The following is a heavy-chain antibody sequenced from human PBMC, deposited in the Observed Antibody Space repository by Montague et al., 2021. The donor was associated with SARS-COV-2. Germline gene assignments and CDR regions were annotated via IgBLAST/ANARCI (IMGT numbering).Heavy chain of an antibody. V-gene: IGHV4-39*01. D-gene: IGHD3-10*01. CDR2: VFFCGRN. CDR1: SPAIGTSNSG. CDR3: ASERIYGSGSYYNPFLLGGY. J-gene: IGHJ4*02. Sequence: SETLSLTCPVSSPAIGTSNSGSGRNSTRPDSSHRWIGYVFFCGRNYYNPSLKSRVPISVDTSKNQFSLKLSSVTAADTAVYYCASERIYGSGSYYNPFLLGGYWGQGTLVTVSS.